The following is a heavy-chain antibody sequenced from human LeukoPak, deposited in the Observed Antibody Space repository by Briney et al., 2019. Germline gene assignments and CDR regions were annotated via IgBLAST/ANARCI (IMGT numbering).Heavy chain of an antibody. D-gene: IGHD1-26*01. V-gene: IGHV4-34*01. Sequence: SETLSLTCAVYGGSFSGYYWSWIRQPPGKGLEWIGEINHSGSTNYNPSLKSRVTISVDTSKNQFSLKLSSVTAADTAVYYCARGMIKDGGSYPFDYWGQGTLVTVSS. J-gene: IGHJ4*02. CDR2: INHSGST. CDR1: GGSFSGYY. CDR3: ARGMIKDGGSYPFDY.